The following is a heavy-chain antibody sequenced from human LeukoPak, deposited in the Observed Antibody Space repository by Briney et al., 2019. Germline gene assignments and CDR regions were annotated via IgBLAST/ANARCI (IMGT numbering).Heavy chain of an antibody. CDR1: GFTFSDYY. CDR3: ARLYYDSSIDY. J-gene: IGHJ4*02. CDR2: IYYSGST. V-gene: IGHV4-39*01. Sequence: GSLRLSCAASGFTFSDYYMSWIRQPPGKGLEWIGSIYYSGSTYYNPSLKSRVTISVDTSKNQFSLKLSSVTAADTAVYYCARLYYDSSIDYWGQGTLVTVSS. D-gene: IGHD3-22*01.